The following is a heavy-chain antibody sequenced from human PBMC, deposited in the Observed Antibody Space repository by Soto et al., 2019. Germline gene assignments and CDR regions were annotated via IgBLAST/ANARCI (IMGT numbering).Heavy chain of an antibody. CDR1: GFTFSSYW. V-gene: IGHV3-7*01. J-gene: IGHJ4*02. D-gene: IGHD1-1*01. CDR2: INQDGNED. CDR3: ARTGDGHHDFLDY. Sequence: PGGSLRLSCAASGFTFSSYWMNWVRQAPGKGLEWVANINQDGNEDNLLDSVKGRFTISRDNARNSLFLQMNSLRVDDTAVYYCARTGDGHHDFLDYWGQGALVTVSS.